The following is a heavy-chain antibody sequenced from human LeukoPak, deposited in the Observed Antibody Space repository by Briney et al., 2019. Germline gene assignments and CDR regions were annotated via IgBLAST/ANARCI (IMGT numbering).Heavy chain of an antibody. V-gene: IGHV4-4*07. Sequence: SETLSLTCTVSGGSISSYYWSWIRQPAGKGLEWIGRIYTSGSTNYNPSLKSRVTMSVDTSKNQFSLKLSSVTAADTAVYYCARVFPYVRRPYGDCEDAFDIWGQGTMVTVSS. J-gene: IGHJ3*02. CDR2: IYTSGST. CDR1: GGSISSYY. D-gene: IGHD4-17*01. CDR3: ARVFPYVRRPYGDCEDAFDI.